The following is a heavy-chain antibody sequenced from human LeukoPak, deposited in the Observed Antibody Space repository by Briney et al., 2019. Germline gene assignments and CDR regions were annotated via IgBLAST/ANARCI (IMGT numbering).Heavy chain of an antibody. V-gene: IGHV3-21*01. CDR2: ISSSSSYI. CDR3: ARGSPLNWGYVDY. CDR1: GFTFSSYS. D-gene: IGHD7-27*01. Sequence: PGGSLRLSCAASGFTFSSYSMNWVRQAPGKGLEWVSSISSSSSYIYYADSVKGRFTISRDNAKNSLYLQMNSLRAEDTAVYYCARGSPLNWGYVDYWGQGTLVTVSS. J-gene: IGHJ4*02.